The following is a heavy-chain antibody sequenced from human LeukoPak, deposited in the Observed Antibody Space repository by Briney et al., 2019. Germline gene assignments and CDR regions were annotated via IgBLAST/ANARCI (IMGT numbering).Heavy chain of an antibody. D-gene: IGHD2/OR15-2a*01. V-gene: IGHV1-2*02. CDR2: INPNSGDT. CDR3: ARVPYSTSFDH. Sequence: ASVKVSCKTSGYTFTGSYIHWVRQAPGQGLEWMGWINPNSGDTNYAQKFQARVTMTTLTSISTAYMELTSLSSDDTAIYYCARVPYSTSFDHWGLGTLVTVSS. CDR1: GYTFTGSY. J-gene: IGHJ4*02.